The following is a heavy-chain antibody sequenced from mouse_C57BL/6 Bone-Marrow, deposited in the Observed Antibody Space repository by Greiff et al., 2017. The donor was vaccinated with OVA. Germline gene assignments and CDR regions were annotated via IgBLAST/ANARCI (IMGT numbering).Heavy chain of an antibody. J-gene: IGHJ3*01. Sequence: EVKLMESGGGLVKPGGSLKLSCAASGFTFSSYAMSWVRQTPEKRLEWVATISDGGSYTYYPDNVKGRFTISRDNAKNNLYLQMSHLKSEDTAMYYCARDGCSFAYWGQGTLVTVSA. CDR1: GFTFSSYA. V-gene: IGHV5-4*01. CDR3: ARDGCSFAY. CDR2: ISDGGSYT.